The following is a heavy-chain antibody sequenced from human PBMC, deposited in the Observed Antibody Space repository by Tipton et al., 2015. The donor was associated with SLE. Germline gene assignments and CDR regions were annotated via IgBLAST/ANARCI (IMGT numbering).Heavy chain of an antibody. CDR1: GGSINSYF. CDR3: ARGPPFMEWERNWFDP. CDR2: IYHSGIT. V-gene: IGHV4-59*01. Sequence: TLSLTCPVSGGSINSYFWSWIRQPPGKRLEWIAYIYHSGITNYNPSLQSRVTISVDRSKNQFSLKLTSVTAADTAVYYCARGPPFMEWERNWFDPWGQGTQVTVSS. J-gene: IGHJ5*02. D-gene: IGHD3-3*02.